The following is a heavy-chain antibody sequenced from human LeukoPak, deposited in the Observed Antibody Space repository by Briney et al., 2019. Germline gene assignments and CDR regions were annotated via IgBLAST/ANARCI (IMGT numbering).Heavy chain of an antibody. J-gene: IGHJ4*02. D-gene: IGHD2-2*01. CDR1: GYTFTGYY. CDR3: ARERPAAAFDY. Sequence: ASVKVSCKASGYTFTGYYMHWVRQAPGQGLEWMGWINPNSGGTNYARKFQGRVTMTRNTSISTAFMELSRLRSDDTAVYYCARERPAAAFDYWGQGTLVTVSS. CDR2: INPNSGGT. V-gene: IGHV1-2*02.